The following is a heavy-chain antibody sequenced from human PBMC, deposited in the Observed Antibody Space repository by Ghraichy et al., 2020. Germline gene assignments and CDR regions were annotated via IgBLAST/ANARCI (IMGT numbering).Heavy chain of an antibody. J-gene: IGHJ5*02. V-gene: IGHV3-21*01. CDR2: ISSSSSYI. D-gene: IGHD4-17*01. CDR1: GFTFSSYS. CDR3: ARGVAQQYYGDYVYDNWFDP. Sequence: GGSLRLSCAASGFTFSSYSMNWVRQAPGKGLEWVSSISSSSSYIYYADSVKGRFTISRDNAKNSLYLQMNSLRAEDTAGYYCARGVAQQYYGDYVYDNWFDPWGQGTLVTVSS.